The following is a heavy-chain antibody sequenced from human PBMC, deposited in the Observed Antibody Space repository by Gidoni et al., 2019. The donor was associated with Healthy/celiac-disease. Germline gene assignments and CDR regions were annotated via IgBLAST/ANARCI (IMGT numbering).Heavy chain of an antibody. Sequence: QVQLVESGGGVVQPGRSLRLSCAASGFTFSSYAMHWVRQAPGKGLGWVEVISYDGSNKYYADSVKGRFTISRDNSKNTLYLQMNSLRAEDTAVYYCARDFIDYWGQGTLVTVSS. CDR2: ISYDGSNK. CDR3: ARDFIDY. V-gene: IGHV3-30-3*01. J-gene: IGHJ4*02. CDR1: GFTFSSYA.